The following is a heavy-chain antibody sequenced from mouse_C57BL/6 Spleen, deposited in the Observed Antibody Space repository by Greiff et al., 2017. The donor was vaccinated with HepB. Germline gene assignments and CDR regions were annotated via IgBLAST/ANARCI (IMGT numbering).Heavy chain of an antibody. Sequence: VQLQQPGAELVMPGASVKLSCKASGYTFTSYWMHWVKQRPGQGLEWIGEIDPSDSYTNYNQKFKGKSTLTVDKSSSTAYMQLSSLTSEDSAVYYCASGGLFAYWGQGTLVTVSA. V-gene: IGHV1-69*01. D-gene: IGHD3-1*01. J-gene: IGHJ3*01. CDR2: IDPSDSYT. CDR1: GYTFTSYW. CDR3: ASGGLFAY.